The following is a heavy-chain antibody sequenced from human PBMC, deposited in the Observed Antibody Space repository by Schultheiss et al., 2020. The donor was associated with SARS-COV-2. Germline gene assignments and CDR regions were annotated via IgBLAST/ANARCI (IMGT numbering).Heavy chain of an antibody. V-gene: IGHV4-34*01. D-gene: IGHD3-3*02. CDR3: ARSHFWSGPFDY. J-gene: IGHJ4*02. Sequence: SETLSLTCAVYGGSFSGYYWSWIRQPPGKGLEWIGEINHSGSTNYNPSLKSRVTISVDTSKNQFSLKLSSVTAADTAVYYCARSHFWSGPFDYWGQGTLVTVSS. CDR2: INHSGST. CDR1: GGSFSGYY.